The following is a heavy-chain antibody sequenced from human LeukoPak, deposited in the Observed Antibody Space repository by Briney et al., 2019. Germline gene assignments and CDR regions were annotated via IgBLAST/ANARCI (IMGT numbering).Heavy chain of an antibody. J-gene: IGHJ4*02. Sequence: TGGSLRLSCAASGFTFSSYAMHWVRQAPGKGLEWVAVISYDGSNKYYADSVKGRFTISRDNSKNTLYLQMNSLRAEDTAVYYCAAPDSSHDYWGQGTLVTVSS. CDR2: ISYDGSNK. CDR1: GFTFSSYA. CDR3: AAPDSSHDY. V-gene: IGHV3-30-3*01. D-gene: IGHD3-22*01.